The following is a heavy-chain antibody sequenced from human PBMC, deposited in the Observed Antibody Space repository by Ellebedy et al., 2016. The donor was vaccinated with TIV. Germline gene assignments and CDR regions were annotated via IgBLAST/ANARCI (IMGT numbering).Heavy chain of an antibody. V-gene: IGHV1-18*01. CDR2: ISGYNGNT. D-gene: IGHD3-9*01. CDR3: ARVWSYDILFWLDP. J-gene: IGHJ5*02. Sequence: AASVKVSCKASGYTFSSYGIGWVRQAPGQGLEWMGWISGYNGNTKYAQKFQDRVTMTTDTSTSTAYMDLRSLRSDDTAVYYCARVWSYDILFWLDPWGQGTLVTVSS. CDR1: GYTFSSYG.